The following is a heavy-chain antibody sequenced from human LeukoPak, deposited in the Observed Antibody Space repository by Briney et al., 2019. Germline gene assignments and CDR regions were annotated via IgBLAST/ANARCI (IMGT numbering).Heavy chain of an antibody. J-gene: IGHJ5*02. CDR1: GGSFSGYH. CDR2: INHSGST. D-gene: IGHD2-2*01. Sequence: SETLSLTCAVYGGSFSGYHWSWIRQPPGKGLEWIGEINHSGSTNYNPSFKSRVTISGDTSKNQFSLKLSSVTAADTAVYYCARRSIVVVPAAWFDPWGQGTLVTVSS. CDR3: ARRSIVVVPAAWFDP. V-gene: IGHV4-34*01.